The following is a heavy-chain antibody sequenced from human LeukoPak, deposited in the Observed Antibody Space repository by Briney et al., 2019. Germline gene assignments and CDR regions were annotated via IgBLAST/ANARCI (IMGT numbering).Heavy chain of an antibody. CDR3: VRDWYYSTDY. D-gene: IGHD4-11*01. CDR2: INSDGSSI. CDR1: GFVFSNTW. Sequence: GGSLRLSCAASGFVFSNTWMNWVRQAPGKGLVWVSRINSDGSSIVYADSVKGRFTISRDNAKNTMYLRMNSLRGDDSAVYYCVRDWYYSTDYWGQGTLVTVSS. J-gene: IGHJ4*02. V-gene: IGHV3-74*01.